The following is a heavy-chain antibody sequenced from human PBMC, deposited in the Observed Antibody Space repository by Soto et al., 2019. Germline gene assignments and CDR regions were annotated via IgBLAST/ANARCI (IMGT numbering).Heavy chain of an antibody. Sequence: QVQLVQSGAEVKKPGSSVKVSCKASGGTFSNSAINWVRQAPGQGLEWVGGIIPIFDITAYAQKFQGRVTITAGRSTNTDYMELRNLRSEDTAVYYCARAQTTVTSSPWFDPWGQGTLVTVSS. CDR2: IIPIFDIT. V-gene: IGHV1-69*17. CDR1: GGTFSNSA. J-gene: IGHJ5*02. CDR3: ARAQTTVTSSPWFDP. D-gene: IGHD4-17*01.